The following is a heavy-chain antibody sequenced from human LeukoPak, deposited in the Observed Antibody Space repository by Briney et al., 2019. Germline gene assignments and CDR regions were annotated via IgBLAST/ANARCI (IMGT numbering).Heavy chain of an antibody. Sequence: GASVKVSCKASGCTFTSYDINWVRQATGQGLEWMGWMNPNSGNTGYAQKFQGRVTMTRNTSISTAYMELSSLRSEDTAVYYCARQAYYYDSSGYPFDYWGQGTLVTVSS. D-gene: IGHD3-22*01. V-gene: IGHV1-8*01. CDR3: ARQAYYYDSSGYPFDY. J-gene: IGHJ4*02. CDR2: MNPNSGNT. CDR1: GCTFTSYD.